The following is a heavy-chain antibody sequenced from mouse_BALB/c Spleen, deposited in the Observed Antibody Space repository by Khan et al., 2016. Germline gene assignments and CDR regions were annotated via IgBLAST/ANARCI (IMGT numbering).Heavy chain of an antibody. D-gene: IGHD2-1*01. Sequence: QVQLQQPGAELVKPGTSVNLSCKASGYNFTSYWINWVKLRPGQGLEWIGDIYPGSGSTNYNEKFKSKATLTVETSSSTAYMQLSSLASEDSALYYCARNGNCYFDDWGQGTTLSGTS. CDR2: IYPGSGST. V-gene: IGHV1-55*01. J-gene: IGHJ2*01. CDR3: ARNGNCYFDD. CDR1: GYNFTSYW.